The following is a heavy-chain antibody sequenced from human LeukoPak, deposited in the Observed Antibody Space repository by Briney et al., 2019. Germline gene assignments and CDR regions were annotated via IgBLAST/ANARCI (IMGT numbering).Heavy chain of an antibody. J-gene: IGHJ3*02. Sequence: ASVKVSCKASGYTFTSYDINWVRQATGQGLEWMGWMNPNSGNTGYAQKFQGRVTMTRNTSISTAYMELSSLRSEDTAVYYCASPGILGATLAFDIWGQGTMVTVSS. V-gene: IGHV1-8*01. CDR2: MNPNSGNT. D-gene: IGHD1-26*01. CDR1: GYTFTSYD. CDR3: ASPGILGATLAFDI.